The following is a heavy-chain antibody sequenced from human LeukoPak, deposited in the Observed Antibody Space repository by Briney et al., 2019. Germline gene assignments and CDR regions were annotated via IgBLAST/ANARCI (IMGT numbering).Heavy chain of an antibody. CDR2: IKQDGSEK. CDR1: GFTFSSYW. CDR3: ARALVVTRAPSRASKYYFDY. D-gene: IGHD4-23*01. J-gene: IGHJ4*02. V-gene: IGHV3-7*01. Sequence: GGSLRLSCAASGFTFSSYWMSWVRQAPGKGLEWVANIKQDGSEKYYVDSVKGRFTISRDNAKNSLYLQMNSLRAEDTAVYYCARALVVTRAPSRASKYYFDYWGQGTLVTVSS.